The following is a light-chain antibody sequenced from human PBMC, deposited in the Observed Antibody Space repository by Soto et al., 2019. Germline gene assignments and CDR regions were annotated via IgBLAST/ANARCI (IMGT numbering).Light chain of an antibody. CDR1: QSVSIY. CDR2: RAS. CDR3: QQYNYWPRT. V-gene: IGKV3-15*01. J-gene: IGKJ4*01. Sequence: EIVMTQSPATLSVSPGERVTLSCRASQSVSIYLAWYQQSPCQAPRPLIYRASTRATRIPASFSARGSGTEFTLTINSLQSEDFAVYYCQQYNYWPRTFGGGTRVEI.